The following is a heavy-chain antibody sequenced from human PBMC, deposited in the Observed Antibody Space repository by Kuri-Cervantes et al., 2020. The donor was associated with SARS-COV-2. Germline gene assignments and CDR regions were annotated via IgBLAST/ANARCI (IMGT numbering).Heavy chain of an antibody. J-gene: IGHJ5*02. V-gene: IGHV4-30-4*08. CDR2: MSYSGNT. CDR1: GGSISSGNYY. CDR3: ARARDWFDP. Sequence: SETLSLTCTVSGGSISSGNYYWSWIRQPPGKGLEWIGYMSYSGNTYYNPSLKSRVSISVDTSKNQFSLKLSSVTAADTAMYYCARARDWFDPWGQGTLVTVSS.